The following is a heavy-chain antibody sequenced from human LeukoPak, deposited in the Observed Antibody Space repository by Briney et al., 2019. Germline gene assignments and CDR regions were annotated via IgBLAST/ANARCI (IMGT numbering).Heavy chain of an antibody. CDR3: AIGAGIQLWSYFDY. CDR2: ISYDGSNK. V-gene: IGHV3-30*03. D-gene: IGHD5-18*01. Sequence: PGRSLRLSCAASGFTFSSYGMHWVRQAPGKGLEWVAVISYDGSNKYYADSVKGRFTISRDNSKNTLYLQMNSLRAEDTAVYYCAIGAGIQLWSYFDYWGQGTLVTVSS. J-gene: IGHJ4*02. CDR1: GFTFSSYG.